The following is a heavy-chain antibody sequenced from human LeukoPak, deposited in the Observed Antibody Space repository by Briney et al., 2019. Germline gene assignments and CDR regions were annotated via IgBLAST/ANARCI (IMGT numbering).Heavy chain of an antibody. CDR2: ISGSGDST. CDR3: ARDTYRFFDL. CDR1: GFTFSSFA. Sequence: PGGSLRLSCAASGFTFSSFALSWVRQAPGKGLEWVSSISGSGDSTYYVDSVKGRFTISRDNAKNSLYLQMNSLRAEDTAVYYCARDTYRFFDLWGRGTLVTVSS. V-gene: IGHV3-23*01. J-gene: IGHJ2*01.